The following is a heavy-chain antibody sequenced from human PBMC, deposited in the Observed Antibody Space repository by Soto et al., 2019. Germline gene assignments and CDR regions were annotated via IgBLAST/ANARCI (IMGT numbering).Heavy chain of an antibody. CDR1: GFTFSGDW. CDR2: INMDGSST. CDR3: ARGPRGLYHHDY. V-gene: IGHV3-74*01. D-gene: IGHD2-2*01. Sequence: EVQLVESGGGLVQPGGSLRLSCAASGFTFSGDWMHWVRQAAGKGLVWVSRINMDGSSTNYADSVKSRFTISRDNAKNTLYLQMNSLRVDDTAVYYCARGPRGLYHHDYWGQGALVTVSS. J-gene: IGHJ4*02.